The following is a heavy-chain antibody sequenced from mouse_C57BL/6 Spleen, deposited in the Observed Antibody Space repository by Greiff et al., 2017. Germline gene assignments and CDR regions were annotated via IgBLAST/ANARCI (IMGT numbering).Heavy chain of an antibody. CDR3: ARKGSNYVRGFAY. J-gene: IGHJ3*01. CDR1: GYTFTDYY. D-gene: IGHD2-5*01. Sequence: EVQVVESGPELVKPGASVKISCKASGYTFTDYYMNWVKQSHGKSLEWIGDINPNNGGTSYNQKFKGKATLTVDKSSSTAYMELRSLTSEDSAVYYCARKGSNYVRGFAYWGQGTLVTVSA. CDR2: INPNNGGT. V-gene: IGHV1-26*01.